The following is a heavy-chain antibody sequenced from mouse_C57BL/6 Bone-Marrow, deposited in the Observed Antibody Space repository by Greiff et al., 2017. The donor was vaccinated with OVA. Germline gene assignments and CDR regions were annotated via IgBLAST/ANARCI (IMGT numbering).Heavy chain of an antibody. Sequence: EVKLMESGGGLVQPGGSLKLSCAASGFTFSDYYMYWVRQTPEKRLEWVAYISNGGGSTYYQDTVKGRFTISRDNAKNTLYLQMSRLKSEDTAMYYCARRYYDYDNYAMDYWGQGTSVTVSS. V-gene: IGHV5-12*01. CDR1: GFTFSDYY. CDR2: ISNGGGST. D-gene: IGHD2-4*01. CDR3: ARRYYDYDNYAMDY. J-gene: IGHJ4*01.